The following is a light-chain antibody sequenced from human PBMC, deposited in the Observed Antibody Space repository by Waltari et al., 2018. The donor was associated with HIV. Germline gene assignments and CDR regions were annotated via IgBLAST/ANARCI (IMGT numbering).Light chain of an antibody. CDR3: QHYDTYPYT. J-gene: IGKJ2*01. Sequence: DIQMTQSPPSLSASVGDTVTITCRASLGVASWLAWYQQKPGKAPKPLIYAASSLQTGVPSRFSGSGTGTHFTLTITNLQPEDFATYYCQHYDTYPYTFGQGTRLDIK. CDR2: AAS. CDR1: LGVASW. V-gene: IGKV1D-16*01.